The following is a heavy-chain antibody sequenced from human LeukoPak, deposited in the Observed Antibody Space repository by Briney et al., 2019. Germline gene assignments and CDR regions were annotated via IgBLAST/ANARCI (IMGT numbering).Heavy chain of an antibody. CDR3: ARVAAAGTDPGTFDI. CDR2: INHSGNT. D-gene: IGHD6-13*01. J-gene: IGHJ3*02. Sequence: PSETLSLTCVVYGGSFGGYYWSWIRQPPGKGLEWIGEINHSGNTSDNPSHKSRATISVDTSKNQFSLKLRSVTAADTAVYYCARVAAAGTDPGTFDIWGQGTMVTVSS. V-gene: IGHV4-34*04. CDR1: GGSFGGYY.